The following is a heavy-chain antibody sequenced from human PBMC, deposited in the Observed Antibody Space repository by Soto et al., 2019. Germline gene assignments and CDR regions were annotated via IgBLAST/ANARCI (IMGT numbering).Heavy chain of an antibody. CDR1: GFTFSSFW. V-gene: IGHV3-7*03. CDR2: IKTDGSET. CDR3: TSDRYQRFYHGPGSYPYY. D-gene: IGHD3-10*01. J-gene: IGHJ4*02. Sequence: GGSLRLSCAASGFTFSSFWMSWVRQAPGKGLEWVANIKTDGSETHYVDSVKGRFTISRDNPKTSLFLQMNSLRVEDTAVYFCTSDRYQRFYHGPGSYPYYWGQGTPVTVSS.